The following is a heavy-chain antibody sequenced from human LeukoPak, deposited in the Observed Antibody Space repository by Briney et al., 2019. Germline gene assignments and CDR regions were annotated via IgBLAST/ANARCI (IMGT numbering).Heavy chain of an antibody. J-gene: IGHJ2*01. CDR3: ARITMVRGVIFDWFFDL. CDR2: LSAYNGNT. D-gene: IGHD3-10*01. Sequence: GASVKVSCKASGYTFTSYGILWVRQAPGQGLEWMGWLSAYNGNTNYAQKLQGRVTMTTDTSTSTAYMELRSLRSDDTAVYYCARITMVRGVIFDWFFDLWGRGTLVTVSS. CDR1: GYTFTSYG. V-gene: IGHV1-18*01.